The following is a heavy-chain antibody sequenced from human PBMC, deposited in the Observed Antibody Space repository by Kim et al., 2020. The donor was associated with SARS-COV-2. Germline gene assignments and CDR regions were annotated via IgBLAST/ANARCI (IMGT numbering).Heavy chain of an antibody. Sequence: SETLSLTCTVSGGSISSSSYYWGWIRQPPGKGLEWIGTTYYSGTTYYNPSLKSRVTISVDTSKNQFFVKLSSVTAADTAVYHCARRLKDYALFDYWGQGTLVTVSS. D-gene: IGHD4-17*01. CDR2: TYYSGTT. CDR3: ARRLKDYALFDY. CDR1: GGSISSSSYY. J-gene: IGHJ4*02. V-gene: IGHV4-39*01.